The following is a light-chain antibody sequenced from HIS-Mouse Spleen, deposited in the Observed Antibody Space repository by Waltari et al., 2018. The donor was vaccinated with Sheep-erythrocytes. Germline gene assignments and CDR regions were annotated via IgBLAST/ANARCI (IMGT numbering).Light chain of an antibody. CDR1: KLGDKY. Sequence: SSELTQPPSVSVSPGQTASITCSGDKLGDKYACWYQQKPGQSPVLVIYQDTKRPSGIPERFSGSNSGNTATLTISSLQPEDFATYYCQQSYSTPQFTFGPGT. CDR2: QDT. CDR3: QQSYSTPQFT. V-gene: IGLV3-1*01. J-gene: IGLJ1*01.